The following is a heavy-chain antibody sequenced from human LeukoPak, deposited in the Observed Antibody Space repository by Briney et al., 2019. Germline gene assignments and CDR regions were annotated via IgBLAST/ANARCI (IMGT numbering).Heavy chain of an antibody. V-gene: IGHV3-23*01. Sequence: PGGSLRLSCEASGFTFSSYAMSWVRQAPGKGLEWVSAISGSGVTTHYAGSVKGRFSISRDNSKNSLYLQMNSLRAEDTAVYYCARRGEYYYDSSGAPPSHWGQGTLVTVSS. D-gene: IGHD3-22*01. J-gene: IGHJ4*02. CDR3: ARRGEYYYDSSGAPPSH. CDR2: ISGSGVTT. CDR1: GFTFSSYA.